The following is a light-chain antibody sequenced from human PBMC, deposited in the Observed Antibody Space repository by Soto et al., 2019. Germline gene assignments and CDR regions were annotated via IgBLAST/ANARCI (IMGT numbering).Light chain of an antibody. CDR1: QGIKNW. CDR3: QQAASFPIT. CDR2: TGS. Sequence: DIQITQSPSDLSASVGDRVTITCRASQGIKNWLAWYQQKPGKAPNLLIYTGSSLQSGVPSRFSGSGSGTDFTLTINSLQPEDFATYYCQQAASFPITFGQGTRLEIK. V-gene: IGKV1-12*01. J-gene: IGKJ5*01.